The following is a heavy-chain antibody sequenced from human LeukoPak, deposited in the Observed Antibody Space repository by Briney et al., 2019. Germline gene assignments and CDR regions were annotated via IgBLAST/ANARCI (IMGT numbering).Heavy chain of an antibody. CDR2: ISSSGSTK. Sequence: GGSLRLSCAASGFTFSSYEMNWVRQAPGKGLEWVSNISSSGSTKYHADSVKGRFTISRDNAKNSLYLQMNSLRAEDTAVYYCARSRGWLYFQHWGQGTLVTVSS. CDR1: GFTFSSYE. CDR3: ARSRGWLYFQH. D-gene: IGHD6-19*01. V-gene: IGHV3-48*03. J-gene: IGHJ1*01.